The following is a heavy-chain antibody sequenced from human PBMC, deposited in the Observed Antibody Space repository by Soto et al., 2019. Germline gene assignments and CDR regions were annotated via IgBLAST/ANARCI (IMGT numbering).Heavy chain of an antibody. CDR3: YLLETTSYGMDV. J-gene: IGHJ6*02. CDR1: GGSISSGGYY. V-gene: IGHV4-31*03. Sequence: NLSLTCTVSGGSISSGGYYWSWIRQHPGKGLEWIGYIYYSGSTYYNPSLKSRVTISVDTSKNQFSLQLSSVTAADTAVYYCYLLETTSYGMDVWGQGTTATV. CDR2: IYYSGST. D-gene: IGHD2-15*01.